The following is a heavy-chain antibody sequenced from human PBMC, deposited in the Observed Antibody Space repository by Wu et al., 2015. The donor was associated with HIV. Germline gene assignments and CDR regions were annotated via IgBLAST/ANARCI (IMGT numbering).Heavy chain of an antibody. CDR3: ARVGCSTTSCWYYFDY. D-gene: IGHD2-2*01. CDR1: GGTFSDHGFRDYG. V-gene: IGHV1-18*01. Sequence: QVQLVQSGNEMKKPGSSVRVSCKVVGGTFSDHGFRDYGINWVRQAPGQGLEWMGWISAYNGNRNYAQRLQGRVTMTIDTSTTTAYMEVKNLTSDDTAVYYCARVGCSTTSCWYYFDYWGQGTLVTVSS. CDR2: ISAYNGNR. J-gene: IGHJ4*02.